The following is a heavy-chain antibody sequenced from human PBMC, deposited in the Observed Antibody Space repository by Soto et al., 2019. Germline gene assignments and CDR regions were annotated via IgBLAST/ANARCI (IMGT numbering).Heavy chain of an antibody. Sequence: QVQLVQSGAEVKKPGASVKVSCTASGYTFTSYGISWVRQAPGQGLEWMGWISAYNGNTNYEQKLQGRVTMTTGTSTSTAYMELRSLRSDDTAVYYCARIGPVWCGDCRELFDPWGQGTLVTVSS. CDR1: GYTFTSYG. CDR2: ISAYNGNT. D-gene: IGHD2-21*02. CDR3: ARIGPVWCGDCRELFDP. V-gene: IGHV1-18*01. J-gene: IGHJ5*02.